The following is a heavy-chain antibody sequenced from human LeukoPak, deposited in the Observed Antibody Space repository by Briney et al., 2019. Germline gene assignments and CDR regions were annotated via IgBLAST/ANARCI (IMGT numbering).Heavy chain of an antibody. V-gene: IGHV3-23*01. CDR3: AKDLFPPSATVTTIGGYFDY. J-gene: IGHJ4*02. CDR2: ISGSGGST. CDR1: GFTFSSYA. Sequence: PGGPLRLSCAASGFTFSSYAMSWVRQAPGKGLEWVSAISGSGGSTYYADSVKGRFTISRDNSKNTLYLQMNSLRAEDTAVYYCAKDLFPPSATVTTIGGYFDYWGQGTLVTVSS. D-gene: IGHD4-17*01.